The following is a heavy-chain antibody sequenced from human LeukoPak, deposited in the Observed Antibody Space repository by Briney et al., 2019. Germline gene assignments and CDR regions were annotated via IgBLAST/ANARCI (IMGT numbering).Heavy chain of an antibody. CDR1: GFTFSSYG. D-gene: IGHD2-2*01. V-gene: IGHV3-30*02. CDR2: IRYDGSNK. J-gene: IGHJ4*02. CDR3: AKARITNWYYFDY. Sequence: GGSLRLSCAASGFTFSSYGMHWVRQAPGKGLEWVAFIRYDGSNKYYADSVKGRFTISRDNSKNTLYLQMNSLRAEDTAVYYCAKARITNWYYFDYWGQGTLVTVSS.